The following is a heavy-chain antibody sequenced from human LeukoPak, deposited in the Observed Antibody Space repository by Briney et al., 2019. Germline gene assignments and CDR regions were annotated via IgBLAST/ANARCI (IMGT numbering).Heavy chain of an antibody. J-gene: IGHJ4*02. V-gene: IGHV1-69-2*01. CDR1: GYTFTNYY. D-gene: IGHD1-26*01. Sequence: ASVKISCKVSGYTFTNYYMHWEQQAPGKGLEWMGLVDPEDGETIYAEKFQGRVTITADTSTDTAYMELSSLRSEDTAVYYCATGRYSGSLMVYWGQGTLVTVSS. CDR2: VDPEDGET. CDR3: ATGRYSGSLMVY.